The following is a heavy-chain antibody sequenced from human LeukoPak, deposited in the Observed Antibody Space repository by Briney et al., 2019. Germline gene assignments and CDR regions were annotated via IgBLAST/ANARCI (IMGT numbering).Heavy chain of an antibody. Sequence: GGSLRLSCAAPGFTFSSYSMNWVRQAPGKGLEWVSSISSSSSYIYYADSVKGRFTISRDNAKNSLYLQMNSLRAEDTAVYYCARSICGGDCYYTIDYWGQGTLVTVSS. D-gene: IGHD2-21*02. CDR2: ISSSSSYI. J-gene: IGHJ4*02. CDR1: GFTFSSYS. CDR3: ARSICGGDCYYTIDY. V-gene: IGHV3-21*01.